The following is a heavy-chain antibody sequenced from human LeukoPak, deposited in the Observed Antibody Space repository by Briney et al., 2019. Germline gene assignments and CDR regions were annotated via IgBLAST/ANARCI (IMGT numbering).Heavy chain of an antibody. D-gene: IGHD5/OR15-5a*01. J-gene: IGHJ4*02. CDR2: MSYDGSNK. Sequence: KPGRSLRLSCAASGFTFSNYGMHWVRQAPGKGLEWVAVMSYDGSNKYYADSVKGRFTISRDNSKNTLYLQMNSLRVEDTAVYYCARSKMGLRSFDYWGQGTLVAVSS. V-gene: IGHV3-30*03. CDR3: ARSKMGLRSFDY. CDR1: GFTFSNYG.